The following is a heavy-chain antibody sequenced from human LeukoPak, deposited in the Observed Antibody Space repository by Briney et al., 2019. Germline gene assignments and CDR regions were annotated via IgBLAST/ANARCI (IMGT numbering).Heavy chain of an antibody. D-gene: IGHD1/OR15-1a*01. J-gene: IGHJ4*02. CDR2: ISSSSSYI. Sequence: GGSLRLSCAASGFSFSSYAMSWVRQAPGKGLEWVSSISSSSSYIYYADSVKGRFTISRDNAKNSLYLQMNSLRAEDTAVYYCARVGRGTIRFDYWGQGTLVTVSS. CDR3: ARVGRGTIRFDY. CDR1: GFSFSSYA. V-gene: IGHV3-21*01.